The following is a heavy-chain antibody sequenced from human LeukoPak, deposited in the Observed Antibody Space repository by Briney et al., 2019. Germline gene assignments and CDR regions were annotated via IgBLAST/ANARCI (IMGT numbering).Heavy chain of an antibody. CDR2: ISGSGGST. CDR1: GFSFGSYA. Sequence: PGGSLRLSCAASGFSFGSYAMSWVRQAPGKELEWVSAISGSGGSTYYADSVKGRFTISRDNSKNTLYLQMNSLRAEDTAVYYCAKPPRGGVVVPAAHTFGYWGQGTLVTVSS. D-gene: IGHD2-2*01. CDR3: AKPPRGGVVVPAAHTFGY. V-gene: IGHV3-23*01. J-gene: IGHJ4*02.